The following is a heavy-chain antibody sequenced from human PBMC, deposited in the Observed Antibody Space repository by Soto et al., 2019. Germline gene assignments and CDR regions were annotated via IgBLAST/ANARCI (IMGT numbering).Heavy chain of an antibody. CDR3: ARDGDMIVVGYGAFDI. J-gene: IGHJ3*02. CDR2: ISSSSSYI. CDR1: GFTFSSYS. V-gene: IGHV3-21*01. Sequence: PGGSLRLSCAASGFTFSSYSMNWVRQAPGKGLEWVSSISSSSSYIYYADSVKGRFTISRDNAKNSLYLQMNSLRAEDTAVYYCARDGDMIVVGYGAFDIWGQGTMVTVSS. D-gene: IGHD3-22*01.